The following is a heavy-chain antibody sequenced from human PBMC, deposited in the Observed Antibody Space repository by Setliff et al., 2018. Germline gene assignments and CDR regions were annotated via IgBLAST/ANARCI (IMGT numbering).Heavy chain of an antibody. J-gene: IGHJ4*02. CDR1: GGSISSYY. Sequence: PSETLSLTCTVSGGSISSYYWSWIRQPPGKRLEWIGYIYYSGSTNYNPSLESRVTISVDTSKNQFSLRLNSATAADTAVYYCARLRGAFDYWGQGTLVTGSS. V-gene: IGHV4-59*01. D-gene: IGHD3-16*01. CDR2: IYYSGST. CDR3: ARLRGAFDY.